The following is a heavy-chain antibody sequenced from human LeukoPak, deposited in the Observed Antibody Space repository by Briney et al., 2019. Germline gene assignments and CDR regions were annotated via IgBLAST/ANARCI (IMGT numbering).Heavy chain of an antibody. CDR2: ISYDGSNK. D-gene: IGHD6-19*01. J-gene: IGHJ5*02. CDR1: GFTFSSYA. V-gene: IGHV3-30-3*01. Sequence: GGSLRLSCAASGFTFSSYAMHWVRQAPGKGLEWVAVISYDGSNKYYADSVKGRFTISRDNSKNTLYLQMNSLRAEDTAVYYCARDEYSSGWYWFDPWGQGTLVTVSS. CDR3: ARDEYSSGWYWFDP.